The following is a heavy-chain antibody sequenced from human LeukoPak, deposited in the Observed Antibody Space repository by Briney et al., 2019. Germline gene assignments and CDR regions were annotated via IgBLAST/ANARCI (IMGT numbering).Heavy chain of an antibody. Sequence: GGSLRLSCAASGFPFRNCAMAWVRQAPGEGLEWLANIKQDGSEKYYADSVRGRFNISRENTKNSLSLQMNSLTVDDTAVYYCVRWGAWSSFDYWGQGTPVTVST. V-gene: IGHV3-7*03. CDR3: VRWGAWSSFDY. J-gene: IGHJ4*02. CDR2: IKQDGSEK. CDR1: GFPFRNCA. D-gene: IGHD2-8*02.